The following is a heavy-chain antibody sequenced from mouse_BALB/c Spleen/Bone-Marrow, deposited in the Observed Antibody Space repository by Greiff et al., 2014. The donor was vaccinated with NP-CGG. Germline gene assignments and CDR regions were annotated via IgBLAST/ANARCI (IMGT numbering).Heavy chain of an antibody. J-gene: IGHJ4*01. V-gene: IGHV14-3*02. CDR2: IDPANGNT. Sequence: EVQGVESGAELVKPGASVKLSCTASGFNIKDTYMHWVKQRPEQGLEWIGRIDPANGNTKSDPKFQGKASITADTSSNTAYLQLSSLTSEDTAVYYCAREATYAMDYWGQGTSVTVSS. CDR1: GFNIKDTY. D-gene: IGHD3-2*02. CDR3: AREATYAMDY.